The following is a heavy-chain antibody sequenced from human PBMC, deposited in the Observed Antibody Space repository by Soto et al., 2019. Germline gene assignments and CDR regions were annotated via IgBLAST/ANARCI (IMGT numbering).Heavy chain of an antibody. D-gene: IGHD3-3*01. J-gene: IGHJ4*02. CDR1: GFSLSNARMG. Sequence: QVTLKESGPVLVKPTETLTLTCTVSGFSLSNARMGVSWIRQPPGKPLEWLAHIFSNDEKSYSTSLKSRLTISTDTSKSQVVLTMTNMDPVDTATYYCARSKGYYDFWSCYYTHDYWGQGTLVTVSS. CDR2: IFSNDEK. CDR3: ARSKGYYDFWSCYYTHDY. V-gene: IGHV2-26*01.